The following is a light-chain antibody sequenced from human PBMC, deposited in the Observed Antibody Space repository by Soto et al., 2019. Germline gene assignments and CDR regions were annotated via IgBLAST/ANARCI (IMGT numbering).Light chain of an antibody. V-gene: IGKV4-1*01. Sequence: DIVMTQSPDSLAVSLGERATINCKSSQSVLYSSNNKNYLAWYQQKPGQPPKLLIYWASTRDSGVSDRFSGGGSGTDFTLTISSLQAEDVAVYYCQQYYSTLTFGGGTKVEIK. J-gene: IGKJ4*01. CDR3: QQYYSTLT. CDR1: QSVLYSSNNKNY. CDR2: WAS.